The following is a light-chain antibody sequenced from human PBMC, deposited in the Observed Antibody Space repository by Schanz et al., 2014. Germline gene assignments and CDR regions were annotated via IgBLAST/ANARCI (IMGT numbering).Light chain of an antibody. V-gene: IGKV3-20*01. CDR3: QQYYSTPLT. Sequence: EIVMTQSPDTLSVSPGERATLSCRASQSVSSTFLAWYQQKPGQAPRLLIYGASSRATGIADRFSGSGSGTDFTLTISSLQAEDVAVYYCQQYYSTPLTFGGGTKVEIK. J-gene: IGKJ4*01. CDR2: GAS. CDR1: QSVSSTF.